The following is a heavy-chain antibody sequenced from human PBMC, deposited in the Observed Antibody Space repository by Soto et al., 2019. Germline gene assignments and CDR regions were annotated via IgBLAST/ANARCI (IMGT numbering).Heavy chain of an antibody. CDR3: ARPPPYYYDSSGSTKDWFDP. D-gene: IGHD3-22*01. CDR1: GGSISSSSYY. J-gene: IGHJ5*02. CDR2: IYYSGST. V-gene: IGHV4-39*01. Sequence: QLQLQESGPGLVKPSETLSLTCTVSGGSISSSSYYWGWIRQPPGKGLEWIGSIYYSGSTYYNPSLKSPVTISVDTSNTPFSLKLSSVPPANTAVYYCARPPPYYYDSSGSTKDWFDPWGQGTLVTVSS.